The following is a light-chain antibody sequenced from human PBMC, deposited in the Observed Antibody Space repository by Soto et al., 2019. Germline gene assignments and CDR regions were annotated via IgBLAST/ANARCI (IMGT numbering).Light chain of an antibody. CDR1: NANIGAGFD. V-gene: IGLV1-40*01. CDR3: QSYDSSLSGSV. CDR2: DSN. J-gene: IGLJ2*01. Sequence: QSVLTQPPSVSGAPGQRVTISCTGNNANIGAGFDVHWYRQFPGTAPKLLISDSNIRPSGVPGRFSGSRSDTSASLAITGLQAEDEADYYCQSYDSSLSGSVFGGGTKLTVL.